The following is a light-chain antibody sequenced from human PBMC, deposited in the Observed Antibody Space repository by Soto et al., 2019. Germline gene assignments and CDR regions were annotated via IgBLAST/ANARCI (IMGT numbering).Light chain of an antibody. J-gene: IGKJ1*01. V-gene: IGKV1-39*01. Sequence: DIQVTQSPPSRAAPAVDRGHIPCRTSQYISNYLNWYQHKVGKAPQLLIYSASTLQVGVPSRFSGSGSGTEFALTISSLQPDDYASYYCQSNYILPWTCGQGTKGDNK. CDR2: SAS. CDR3: QSNYILPWT. CDR1: QYISNY.